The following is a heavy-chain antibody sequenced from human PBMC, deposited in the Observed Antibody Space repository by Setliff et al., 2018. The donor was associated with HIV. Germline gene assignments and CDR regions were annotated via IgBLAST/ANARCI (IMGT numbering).Heavy chain of an antibody. CDR3: ARDAYSSSWYWAGGTFDS. D-gene: IGHD6-13*01. J-gene: IGHJ4*02. Sequence: LRLSCAASGFTFSDYYMSWIRQAPGKGLEWISYIGSSDTTIFYTDSAEGRFTISRDNAKNLLYLQMNNLGPEDTAVYYCARDAYSSSWYWAGGTFDSWGQGTLVTVSS. CDR1: GFTFSDYY. CDR2: IGSSDTTI. V-gene: IGHV3-11*01.